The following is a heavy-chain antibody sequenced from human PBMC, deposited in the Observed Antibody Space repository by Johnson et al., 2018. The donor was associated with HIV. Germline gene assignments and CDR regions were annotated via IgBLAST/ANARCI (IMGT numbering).Heavy chain of an antibody. J-gene: IGHJ3*02. CDR1: AFAFSSYV. V-gene: IGHV3-30*04. CDR3: ARGGVIHDAFDI. D-gene: IGHD3-3*01. Sequence: QVQLVESGGGVVQPGRSLRLSCAASAFAFSSYVMHWVRQAPGKGLEWVAVISYDGSNKYYADFVKGRFTISRDNSKNTLYLQMNSLRAEDTAVYYCARGGVIHDAFDIWGHGTMVTVSS. CDR2: ISYDGSNK.